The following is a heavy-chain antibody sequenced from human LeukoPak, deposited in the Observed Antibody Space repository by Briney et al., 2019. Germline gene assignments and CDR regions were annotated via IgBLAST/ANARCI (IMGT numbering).Heavy chain of an antibody. CDR1: GFTFSSYA. J-gene: IGHJ4*02. D-gene: IGHD3-22*01. CDR3: AKDRYYYDSSGYYSNLDY. CDR2: ISGSGGST. Sequence: GGSLRLSCAASGFTFSSYAMSWVRQAPGKGLEWVSAISGSGGSTYYADSVKGRFTISRDNSKNTLYLRMNSLRAEDTAVYYCAKDRYYYDSSGYYSNLDYWGQGTLVTVSS. V-gene: IGHV3-23*01.